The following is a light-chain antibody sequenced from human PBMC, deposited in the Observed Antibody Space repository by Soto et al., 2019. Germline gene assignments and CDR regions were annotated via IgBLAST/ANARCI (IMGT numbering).Light chain of an antibody. J-gene: IGKJ1*01. Sequence: PSPLSASVGDRITITCRASQSISRYLNWYQHKPGKAPKLLINAASSLERGVPSRFSGGGSGTDFTLNISSLQPDDFATYYCQQNYRATPWTFGQGTKVDIK. CDR2: AAS. CDR3: QQNYRATPWT. CDR1: QSISRY. V-gene: IGKV1-39*01.